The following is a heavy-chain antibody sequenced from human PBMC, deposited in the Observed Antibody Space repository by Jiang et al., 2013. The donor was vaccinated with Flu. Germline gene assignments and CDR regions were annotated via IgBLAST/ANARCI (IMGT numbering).Heavy chain of an antibody. CDR2: INHSGST. D-gene: IGHD3-10*01. J-gene: IGHJ4*02. Sequence: LLKPSETLSLTCAVYGGSFSGYYWSWIRQPPGKGLEWIGEINHSGSTNYNPSLKSRVTISVDTSKNQFSLKLSSVTAADTAVYYCARGQNYYGGGRHFDYWGQGTLVTVSS. CDR3: ARGQNYYGGGRHFDY. V-gene: IGHV4-34*01. CDR1: GGSFSGYY.